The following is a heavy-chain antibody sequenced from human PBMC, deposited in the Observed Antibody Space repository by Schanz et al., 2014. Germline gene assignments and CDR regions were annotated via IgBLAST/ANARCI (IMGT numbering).Heavy chain of an antibody. V-gene: IGHV3-11*06. Sequence: QVQLVESGGGLVKPGGSLRLSCAASGFTFSDYYMSWIRQAPGKGLEWVSYISSSSSSTNYADSVKGRFTISRDNAKNSLYLQMNSLRAEDTAVYYCAREPPYGDSVPYYWGQGTLVTVSS. J-gene: IGHJ4*02. CDR3: AREPPYGDSVPYY. D-gene: IGHD4-17*01. CDR1: GFTFSDYY. CDR2: ISSSSSST.